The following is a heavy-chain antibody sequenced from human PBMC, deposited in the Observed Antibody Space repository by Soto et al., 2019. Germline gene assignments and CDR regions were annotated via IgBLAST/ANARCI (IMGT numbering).Heavy chain of an antibody. CDR1: GGSISSYY. D-gene: IGHD3-3*01. CDR3: ARGITIFGVVTNYYYYGMDV. Sequence: QVQLQESGPGLVKPSETLSLTCTVYGGSISSYYWSWIRQPPGKGLQLIGYIYYSGSTNYNPSLKSRVTISVDTYKNQFSLKLSSVTAADTAVYYCARGITIFGVVTNYYYYGMDVWGQGTTVTVSS. CDR2: IYYSGST. J-gene: IGHJ6*02. V-gene: IGHV4-59*01.